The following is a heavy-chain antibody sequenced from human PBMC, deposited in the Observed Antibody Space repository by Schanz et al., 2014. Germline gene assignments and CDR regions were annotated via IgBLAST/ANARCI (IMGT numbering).Heavy chain of an antibody. CDR2: INSVGSNT. CDR3: ARPALGFGDNCCEP. D-gene: IGHD3-10*01. V-gene: IGHV3-74*01. Sequence: EVQLVQSGGGLVQPGGSLRLSCAASGFTFSSHWMHWVRQDPGKGLVWVARINSVGSNTDYADSVTGRCTISRDNAKNTLYLQMNSLRAEDTAVYYCARPALGFGDNCCEPWGQGTLVTVSS. CDR1: GFTFSSHW. J-gene: IGHJ5*02.